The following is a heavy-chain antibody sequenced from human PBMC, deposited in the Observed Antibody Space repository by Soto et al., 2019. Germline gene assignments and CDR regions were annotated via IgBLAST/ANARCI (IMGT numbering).Heavy chain of an antibody. D-gene: IGHD2-2*01. V-gene: IGHV3-64*01. Sequence: EVQLVESGGGLVQPGGSLRLSCAASGFTFSSYAMHWVRQAPGKGLEYVSAISSNGGSTYYANSVKGRFTISRDNSKNTLYLQMGSLRAEDMAVYYYARDRGSSVPAAIFDYWGQGTLVTVSS. CDR1: GFTFSSYA. CDR3: ARDRGSSVPAAIFDY. CDR2: ISSNGGST. J-gene: IGHJ4*02.